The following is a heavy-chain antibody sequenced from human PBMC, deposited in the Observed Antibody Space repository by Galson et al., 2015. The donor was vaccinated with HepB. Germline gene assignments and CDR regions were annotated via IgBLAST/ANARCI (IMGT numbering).Heavy chain of an antibody. CDR1: GYTFSSYS. CDR3: ARGALVVAVGATQNNWFDP. V-gene: IGHV1-18*01. J-gene: IGHJ5*02. Sequence: SVKVSCKASGYTFSSYSTTWVRQAPGQGLEWVGWISPHNRYTNYAQNFQGRVTMTTDTSTSTAYVELRSLRSDDTAVYYCARGALVVAVGATQNNWFDPWGRGTLVTVSS. CDR2: ISPHNRYT. D-gene: IGHD2-15*01.